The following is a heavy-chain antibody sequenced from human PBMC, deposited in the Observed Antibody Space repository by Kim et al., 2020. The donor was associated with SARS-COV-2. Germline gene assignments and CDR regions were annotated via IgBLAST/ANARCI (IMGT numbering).Heavy chain of an antibody. J-gene: IGHJ3*02. V-gene: IGHV3-11*06. CDR3: ARDGTYYYDSSGYSDAFAI. Sequence: GRFTISRDNAKNSLYLQMNSLRAEDTAVYYCARDGTYYYDSSGYSDAFAIWGQGTMVTVSS. D-gene: IGHD3-22*01.